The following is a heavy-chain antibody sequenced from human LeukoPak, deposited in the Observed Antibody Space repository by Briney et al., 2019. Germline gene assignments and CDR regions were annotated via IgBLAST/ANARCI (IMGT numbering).Heavy chain of an antibody. Sequence: GGSLRLSCAASGFTFSSYSMNWVRQAPGKGLEWVSSISSSSNYIYYADSVKGRFTISRDNAKNSLYLQMNSLRAEDTAVYYCARPRATVSMHDAFDIWGQGTMVTVSS. D-gene: IGHD2-21*01. V-gene: IGHV3-21*01. J-gene: IGHJ3*02. CDR3: ARPRATVSMHDAFDI. CDR2: ISSSSNYI. CDR1: GFTFSSYS.